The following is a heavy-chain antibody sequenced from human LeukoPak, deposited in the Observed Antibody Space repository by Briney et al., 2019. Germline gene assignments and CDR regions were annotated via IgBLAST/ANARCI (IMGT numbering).Heavy chain of an antibody. Sequence: SETLSLTCNVSGGSISSSSFYWGWIRQPPGKGLEWIGSLYYSGSTYYNPSLKSRVTISVDTSKSQFSLKLSSVTAADTAVYYCARGRYDSSGYYYGHDAFDIWGQGTMVTVSS. D-gene: IGHD3-22*01. J-gene: IGHJ3*02. CDR2: LYYSGST. CDR1: GGSISSSSFY. V-gene: IGHV4-39*07. CDR3: ARGRYDSSGYYYGHDAFDI.